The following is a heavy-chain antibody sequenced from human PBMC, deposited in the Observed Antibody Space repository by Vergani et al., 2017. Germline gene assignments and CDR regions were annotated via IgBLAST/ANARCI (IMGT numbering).Heavy chain of an antibody. CDR3: ARHQEGAAAGMDY. Sequence: QVQLQESGPGLVKPSETLFLTCAVSGYSISSGYYWGWIRQPPGKGLEWIGSIYHSGSTYYNPSLKSRVTISVDTSKNQFSLKLSSVTAADTAVYYCARHQEGAAAGMDYWGQGTLVTVSS. V-gene: IGHV4-38-2*01. D-gene: IGHD6-13*01. CDR2: IYHSGST. J-gene: IGHJ4*02. CDR1: GYSISSGYY.